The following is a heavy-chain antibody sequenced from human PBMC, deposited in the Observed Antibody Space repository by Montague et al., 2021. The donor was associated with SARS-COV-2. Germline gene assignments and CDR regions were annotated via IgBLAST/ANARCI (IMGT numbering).Heavy chain of an antibody. V-gene: IGHV4-39*07. J-gene: IGHJ4*02. CDR2: NYYSGST. Sequence: SETLSLTCTVSGGSISSSSYYWVWIRQPPGKGLEWIESNYYSGSTYYNPSLKIRVTISVDTSKNQFSLKLSSVTAADTAVYYCAREGGWLSRGSYYFDYWGQGTMVTVSS. CDR3: AREGGWLSRGSYYFDY. CDR1: GGSISSSSYY. D-gene: IGHD3-22*01.